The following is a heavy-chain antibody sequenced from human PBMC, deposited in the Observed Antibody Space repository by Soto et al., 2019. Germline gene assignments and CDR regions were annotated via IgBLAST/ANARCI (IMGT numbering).Heavy chain of an antibody. CDR1: GYTFTSYG. Sequence: QVRLVQSGSEVKKPGASVNVSCKAFGYTFTSYGFSWVRQVPGQGREWLGGISAFNGDTQYAQTMKGRLTVTTDTSTTTVHMPLRSLTPADTAVYYCTRDAGWQRMVPYDWGQGTLVSVS. CDR2: ISAFNGDT. V-gene: IGHV1-18*04. CDR3: TRDAGWQRMVPYD. J-gene: IGHJ4*02. D-gene: IGHD6-25*01.